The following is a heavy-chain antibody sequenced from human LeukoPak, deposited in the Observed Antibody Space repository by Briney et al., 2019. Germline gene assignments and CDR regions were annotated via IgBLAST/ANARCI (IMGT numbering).Heavy chain of an antibody. J-gene: IGHJ4*02. V-gene: IGHV4-61*02. CDR1: GGSISSGSYY. Sequence: SETLSLTCTVSGGSISSGSYYWSWIRQPAGKGLEWIGRIYTSGSTNYNPSLKSRVTMSVDTSKNQFSLKLSSVTAADTAVYYCARSLDGSGEEPGFDYWGQGTLVTVSS. D-gene: IGHD3-10*01. CDR2: IYTSGST. CDR3: ARSLDGSGEEPGFDY.